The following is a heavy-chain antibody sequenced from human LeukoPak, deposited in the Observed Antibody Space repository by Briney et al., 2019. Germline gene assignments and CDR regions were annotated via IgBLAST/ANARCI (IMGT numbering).Heavy chain of an antibody. CDR2: IKEDGSEK. CDR3: ARDWVAGVPFDAFDI. CDR1: GFTLSSYW. V-gene: IGHV3-7*03. Sequence: GGSLRLSCAASGFTLSSYWMSWVRQAPGKGLEWVANIKEDGSEKYYVDSVRGRFTISRDNAQNSVYLHMNSLTAEDTALYYCARDWVAGVPFDAFDIWGQGTMVSVSS. J-gene: IGHJ3*02. D-gene: IGHD3-10*01.